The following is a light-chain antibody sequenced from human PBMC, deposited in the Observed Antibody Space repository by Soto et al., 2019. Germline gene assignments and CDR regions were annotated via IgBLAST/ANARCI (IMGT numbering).Light chain of an antibody. Sequence: QAVVTQPPSESGTPGQRVTISCSGSRSNIGSNSVYWYHQLPGTAPKLLIYGNDERPSGVPDRFSGSKSGTSASLAISGLQSEDEADYYCAAWDDSLNGVLFGGGTKLTVL. CDR2: GND. V-gene: IGLV1-44*01. CDR1: RSNIGSNS. CDR3: AAWDDSLNGVL. J-gene: IGLJ2*01.